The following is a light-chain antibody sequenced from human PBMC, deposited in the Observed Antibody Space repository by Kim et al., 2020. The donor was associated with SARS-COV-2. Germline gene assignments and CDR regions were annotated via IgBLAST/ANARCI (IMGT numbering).Light chain of an antibody. CDR3: QQRARPPLT. V-gene: IGKV3-11*01. J-gene: IGKJ4*01. CDR2: DAS. Sequence: LSPGERASLSCRASQRVGTYLAWFKQKPGQAPRLLIFDASQRASGVPARFSGSGSGTDFTLTISGLETEDFAVYYCQQRARPPLTFGGGTKVDIK. CDR1: QRVGTY.